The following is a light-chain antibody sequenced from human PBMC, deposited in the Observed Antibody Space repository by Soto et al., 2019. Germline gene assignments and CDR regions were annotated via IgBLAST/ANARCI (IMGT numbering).Light chain of an antibody. J-gene: IGKJ5*01. V-gene: IGKV1-8*01. CDR2: AAS. CDR1: QGISGY. Sequence: AIRMTQSPSSLSASTGARVPITCRASQGISGYLAWYQQKPGKAPKLLIYAASTLQSGVPSRFSGSGSGTEFTLTISSLQPDDFATYYCQHYHSFSITFGQGTRLEI. CDR3: QHYHSFSIT.